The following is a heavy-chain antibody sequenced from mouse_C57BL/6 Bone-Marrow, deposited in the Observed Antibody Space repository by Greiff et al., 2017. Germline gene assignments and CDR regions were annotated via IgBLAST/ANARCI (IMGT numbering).Heavy chain of an antibody. J-gene: IGHJ3*01. V-gene: IGHV1-80*01. CDR2: IYPGDGDT. Sequence: VQVVESGAELVKPGASVKISCKASGYAFSSYWMNWVKQRPGKGLEWIGQIYPGDGDTNYNGKFKGKATLTADKSSSTAYMQLSSLTSEDSAVYFCAREDYDYDWFAYWGQGTLVTVSA. CDR3: AREDYDYDWFAY. CDR1: GYAFSSYW. D-gene: IGHD2-4*01.